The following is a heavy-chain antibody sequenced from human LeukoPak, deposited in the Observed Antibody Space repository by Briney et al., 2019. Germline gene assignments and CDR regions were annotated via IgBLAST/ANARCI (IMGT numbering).Heavy chain of an antibody. Sequence: GGSLRLSCAASGFTFSDYNMNWVRQAPGKGLEWVSYITNGGSTIHHADSVKGRFPISRDNAKKTLYLQMNSLRAEDTAVYYCARSIGLTGGGVDVWGQGTLVTVSS. CDR3: ARSIGLTGGGVDV. CDR2: ITNGGSTI. V-gene: IGHV3-11*01. D-gene: IGHD2-8*02. CDR1: GFTFSDYN. J-gene: IGHJ4*02.